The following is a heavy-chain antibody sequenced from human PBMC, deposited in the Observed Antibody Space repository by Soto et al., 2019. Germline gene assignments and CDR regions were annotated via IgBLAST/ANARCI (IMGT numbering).Heavy chain of an antibody. D-gene: IGHD3-22*01. J-gene: IGHJ3*02. CDR1: GFTFSSYG. V-gene: IGHV3-33*01. CDR3: ARGRTLITMIAVADDAFDI. CDR2: IWYDGSNK. Sequence: PGGSLRLSCAASGFTFSSYGMHWVRQAPGKGLEWVAVIWYDGSNKYYADSVKGRFTISRDNSKNTLYLQMNSLRAEDTAVYYCARGRTLITMIAVADDAFDIWGQGTMVTVSS.